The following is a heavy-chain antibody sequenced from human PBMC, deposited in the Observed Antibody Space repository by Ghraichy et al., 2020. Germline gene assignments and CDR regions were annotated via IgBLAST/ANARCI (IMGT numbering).Heavy chain of an antibody. D-gene: IGHD6-13*01. V-gene: IGHV1-18*01. CDR3: ARESSSWDTNYFDY. Sequence: ASVKVSCKASGYTFTSYGISWVRQAPGQGLEWMGWISAYNGNTNYAQKLQGRVTMTTDTSTSTAYMELRSLRSDDTAVYYCARESSSWDTNYFDYWGQGTLVTVSS. J-gene: IGHJ4*02. CDR2: ISAYNGNT. CDR1: GYTFTSYG.